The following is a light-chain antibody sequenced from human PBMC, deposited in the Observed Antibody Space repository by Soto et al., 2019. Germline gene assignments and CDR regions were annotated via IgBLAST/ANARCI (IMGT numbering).Light chain of an antibody. J-gene: IGKJ1*01. V-gene: IGKV3-20*01. CDR3: QQYGNSPWT. CDR2: GAS. Sequence: IVLTQSPGTLSLSPGERATLSCRASQSVSSSYLAWYQHKPGQAPRLLIHGASSRATGIPDRFSGSGSGTDFTLTISRLEPEDFAVYYCQQYGNSPWTFGQGTKVDIK. CDR1: QSVSSSY.